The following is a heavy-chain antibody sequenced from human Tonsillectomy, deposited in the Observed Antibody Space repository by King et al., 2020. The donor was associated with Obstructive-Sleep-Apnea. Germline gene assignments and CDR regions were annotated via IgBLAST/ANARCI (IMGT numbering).Heavy chain of an antibody. CDR1: GFTFSSYA. V-gene: IGHV3-30-3*01. Sequence: QLVQSGGGVAQPGRSLRLSCAASGFTFSSYAMHWVRQAPGKGLEWVAVISYDGSNKYYADSVKGRFTISRDNSKNTLYLQMNSLRAEDTAVYYCAREDYDSSGYPDYWGQGTLVTVSS. CDR3: AREDYDSSGYPDY. J-gene: IGHJ4*02. D-gene: IGHD3-22*01. CDR2: ISYDGSNK.